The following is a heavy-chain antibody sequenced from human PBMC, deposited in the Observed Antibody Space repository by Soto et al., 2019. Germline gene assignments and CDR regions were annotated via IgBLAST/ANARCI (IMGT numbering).Heavy chain of an antibody. CDR2: ISSSGSTI. J-gene: IGHJ5*02. Sequence: GSLRLSCAASGFTFSSYEMNWVRQAPGKGLEWVSYISSSGSTIYYADSVKGRFTISRDNAKNSLYLQMNSLRAEDTAVYYCARDSGNYVGWFDPWGQGALVTVSS. CDR3: ARDSGNYVGWFDP. D-gene: IGHD4-4*01. V-gene: IGHV3-48*03. CDR1: GFTFSSYE.